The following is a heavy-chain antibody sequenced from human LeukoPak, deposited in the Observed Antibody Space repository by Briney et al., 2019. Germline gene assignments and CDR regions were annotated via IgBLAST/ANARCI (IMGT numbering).Heavy chain of an antibody. CDR2: FIPMVGTA. Sequence: GSSVKVSCKASGGTFSKNAINWVRQAPGQGLEWMGRFIPMVGTATYAQKFQGRVTITEDRPTTTAYMELSSLRSDDTAVYYCARVQAVGVPVAIDAYYSYGMDVWGQGTAVTVSS. V-gene: IGHV1-69*04. J-gene: IGHJ6*02. CDR1: GGTFSKNA. CDR3: ARVQAVGVPVAIDAYYSYGMDV. D-gene: IGHD2/OR15-2a*01.